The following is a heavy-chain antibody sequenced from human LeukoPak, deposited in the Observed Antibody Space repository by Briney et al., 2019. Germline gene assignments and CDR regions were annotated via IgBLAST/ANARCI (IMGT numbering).Heavy chain of an antibody. D-gene: IGHD2-2*01. J-gene: IGHJ6*03. CDR1: GGTFSSYA. V-gene: IGHV1-69*13. CDR3: ARGEVPAATYYYYYMDV. CDR2: IIPIFGTA. Sequence: ASVKVSCKASGGTFSSYAISWVRQAPGQGLEWMGGIIPIFGTANYAQKFQGRVTITADESTSTAYMELSSLRSEDTAVYYCARGEVPAATYYYYYMDVWGKGTTVTVSS.